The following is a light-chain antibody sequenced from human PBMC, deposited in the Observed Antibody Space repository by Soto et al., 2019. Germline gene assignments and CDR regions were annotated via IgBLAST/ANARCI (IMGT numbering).Light chain of an antibody. Sequence: EIVLTQSPGTLSLSPGERATLSCRASQSVSSSTYVAWYQQKPGQAPRLLIYGASTRATGIPARFTGSGSGKEFILTITSLQSEDSAVYYCQEYNTWPWTVGQGTKVDIK. CDR1: QSVSSSTY. CDR3: QEYNTWPWT. CDR2: GAS. J-gene: IGKJ1*01. V-gene: IGKV3-15*01.